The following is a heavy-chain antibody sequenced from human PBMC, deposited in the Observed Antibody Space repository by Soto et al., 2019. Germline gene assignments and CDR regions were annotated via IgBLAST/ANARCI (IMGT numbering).Heavy chain of an antibody. D-gene: IGHD2-2*02. CDR1: GFTFSSYA. J-gene: IGHJ6*02. Sequence: EVQLLESGGGLVQPGGSLRLSCADSGFTFSSYAMSWVRQAPGKGLEWVSAISGSGGSTYYADSVKGRFTISRDNSKNTLNRQMNSLRAEDTAVYYCAKDGPCSSTSCYTRNYYGMDVWGQGTTVTVSS. CDR2: ISGSGGST. CDR3: AKDGPCSSTSCYTRNYYGMDV. V-gene: IGHV3-23*01.